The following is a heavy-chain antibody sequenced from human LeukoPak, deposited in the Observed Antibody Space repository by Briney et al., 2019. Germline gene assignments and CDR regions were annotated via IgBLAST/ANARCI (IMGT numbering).Heavy chain of an antibody. CDR2: IKSKTDGGTT. V-gene: IGHV3-15*01. D-gene: IGHD2-2*01. CDR3: TTGVVVVPAAMVDY. J-gene: IGHJ4*02. Sequence: GGSLRLSSAAYGFTFSNAWMSWVRQAPGKGLEWVGRIKSKTDGGTTDYAAPVKGRFTISRDDSKNTLYLQMNSLKTEDTAVYYCTTGVVVVPAAMVDYWGQGTLVTVSS. CDR1: GFTFSNAW.